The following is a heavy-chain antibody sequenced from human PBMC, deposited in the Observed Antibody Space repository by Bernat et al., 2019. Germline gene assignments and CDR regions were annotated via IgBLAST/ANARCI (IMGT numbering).Heavy chain of an antibody. CDR3: ARGWGSSGYDDAFDI. D-gene: IGHD3-22*01. CDR1: GFTFSSYD. CDR2: IGTAGDT. V-gene: IGHV3-13*01. J-gene: IGHJ3*02. Sequence: EVQLVESGGGLVQPGGSLRLSCAASGFTFSSYDMHWVRQATGKGLEWVSAIGTAGDTYNPGSVKGRFTISRENATNSLYLQMKSLRAGDTAVYYCARGWGSSGYDDAFDIWGQGTMVTVSS.